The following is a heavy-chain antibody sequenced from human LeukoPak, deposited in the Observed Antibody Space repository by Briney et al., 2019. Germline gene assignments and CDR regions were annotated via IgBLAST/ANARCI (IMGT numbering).Heavy chain of an antibody. CDR2: IYYSGST. CDR1: GGSISSYY. CDR3: ARVPIDYDYVWGSYRYGPHAFDI. J-gene: IGHJ3*02. D-gene: IGHD3-16*02. Sequence: SETLSLTCTVSGGSISSYYWSWIRQPPGKGLEWIGYIYYSGSTNCNPSLKSRVTISVDTSKNQFSLKLSSVTAADTAVYYCARVPIDYDYVWGSYRYGPHAFDIWGQGTMVTVSS. V-gene: IGHV4-59*12.